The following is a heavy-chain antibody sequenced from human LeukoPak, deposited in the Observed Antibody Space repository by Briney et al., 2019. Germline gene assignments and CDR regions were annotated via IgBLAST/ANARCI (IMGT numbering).Heavy chain of an antibody. V-gene: IGHV3-30*02. CDR3: GRNRGGLWTLTYFDF. D-gene: IGHD2-21*01. CDR2: VQSDGRDK. Sequence: SAGSLSLSCAASGFTFTNFGRHWGGQAPGKGREGWACVQSDGRDKFYAESVKGRFTISRDNSKNTMYMQMNSLRAEDTAVYYCGRNRGGLWTLTYFDFWNQGALVTVSS. J-gene: IGHJ4*02. CDR1: GFTFTNFG.